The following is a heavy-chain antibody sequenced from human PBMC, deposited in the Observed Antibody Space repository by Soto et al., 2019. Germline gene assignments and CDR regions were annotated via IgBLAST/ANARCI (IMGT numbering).Heavy chain of an antibody. CDR3: VMNYYDSSGYYSVPLRNY. V-gene: IGHV1-69*13. D-gene: IGHD3-22*01. J-gene: IGHJ4*02. Sequence: SVKVSCKASGGTFSSYAISWVRQAPGQGLEWMGGIIPIFGTANYAQKFQGRVTITADESTSTAYMELSSLRSEDTAVYYCVMNYYDSSGYYSVPLRNYWGQGTLVTAPQ. CDR2: IIPIFGTA. CDR1: GGTFSSYA.